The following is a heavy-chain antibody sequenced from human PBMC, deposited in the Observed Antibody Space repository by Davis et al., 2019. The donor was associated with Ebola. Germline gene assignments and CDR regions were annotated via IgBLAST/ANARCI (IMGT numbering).Heavy chain of an antibody. CDR2: ISSNGGST. J-gene: IGHJ6*02. CDR1: GFTFSSYA. V-gene: IGHV3-64*01. Sequence: GGSLRLSCAASGFTFSSYAMHWVRQAPGKGLGYVSAISSNGGSTYYANSVKGRFTISRDNSKNTLYLQMGSLRAEDMAVYYCARALNWNGYYYYYGMDVWGQGTTVTVSS. CDR3: ARALNWNGYYYYYGMDV. D-gene: IGHD1-20*01.